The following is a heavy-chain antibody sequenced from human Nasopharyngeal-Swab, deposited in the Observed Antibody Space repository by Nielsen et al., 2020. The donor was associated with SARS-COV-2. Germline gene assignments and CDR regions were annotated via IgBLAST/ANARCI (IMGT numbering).Heavy chain of an antibody. V-gene: IGHV4-39*07. Sequence: WIRQPPGKGLEWIGSMYESGKTYYNPSLKSRVTISVDTSKNQFSLKLNYVTAADTAVYFCAREDTIKFGELVVGDAFDIWSQGTMVTVSS. CDR3: AREDTIKFGELVVGDAFDI. CDR2: MYESGKT. J-gene: IGHJ3*02. D-gene: IGHD3-16*02.